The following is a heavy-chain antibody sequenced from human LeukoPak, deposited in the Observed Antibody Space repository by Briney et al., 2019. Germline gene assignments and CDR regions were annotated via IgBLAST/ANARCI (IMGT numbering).Heavy chain of an antibody. V-gene: IGHV3-74*01. D-gene: IGHD2-21*01. CDR2: IKNDGSGI. Sequence: GGPLRLSCAASGFNFINTWMHWVRHPPGKGLVWVARIKNDGSGILNADPEKGRSITSRDHHKNTPYPQITSLRAEDTAVYYCARERGVSHPFDYWGQRTLVTVSS. CDR3: ARERGVSHPFDY. CDR1: GFNFINTW. J-gene: IGHJ4*02.